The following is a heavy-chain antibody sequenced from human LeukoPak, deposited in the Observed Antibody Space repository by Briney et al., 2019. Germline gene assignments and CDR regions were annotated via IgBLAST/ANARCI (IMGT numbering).Heavy chain of an antibody. V-gene: IGHV3-23*01. D-gene: IGHD2-2*01. J-gene: IGHJ5*02. CDR3: SRHPPGVVPWFDP. CDR2: IIGSGLST. CDR1: GFTFCSFA. Sequence: GGSLKLSCAASGFTFCSFAMSWVRQAPGKRLEWDSAIIGSGLSTYYAASLKSPFTLSRDNANNTLYPAMNSLRAEDPAAYLCSRHPPGVVPWFDPWGQGILVTVSS.